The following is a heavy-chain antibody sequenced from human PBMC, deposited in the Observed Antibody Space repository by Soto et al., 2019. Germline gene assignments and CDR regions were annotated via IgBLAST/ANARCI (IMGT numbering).Heavy chain of an antibody. CDR1: GGSISSSSYY. Sequence: SETLSLTCTVSGGSISSSSYYWGWIRQPPGKGLEWIGYIFYSGSTNYNPSLKSRVTISVDTSKNQFSLKLSSVTAADTAVYYCARDGSRSGWFDPWGQGTLVTVSS. D-gene: IGHD6-19*01. V-gene: IGHV4-61*01. J-gene: IGHJ5*02. CDR3: ARDGSRSGWFDP. CDR2: IFYSGST.